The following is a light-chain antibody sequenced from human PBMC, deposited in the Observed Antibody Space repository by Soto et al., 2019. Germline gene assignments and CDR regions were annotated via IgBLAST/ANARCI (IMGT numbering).Light chain of an antibody. J-gene: IGLJ2*01. V-gene: IGLV1-44*01. CDR1: SSSIGSNA. CDR2: SNN. Sequence: QSALTQPPSASGTPGQRVTISCSGSSSSIGSNAVNWYQQLPGTAPKLLIYSNNQRPSGIPDRFSGSKSGTSASLAISGLQSEDEADYYCASWDDGLNGVVFGGGTKLTVL. CDR3: ASWDDGLNGVV.